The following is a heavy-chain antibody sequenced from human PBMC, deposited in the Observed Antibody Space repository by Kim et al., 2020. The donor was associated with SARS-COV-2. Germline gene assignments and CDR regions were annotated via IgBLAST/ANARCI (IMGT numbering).Heavy chain of an antibody. CDR3: AHSLGGDILTGYTTLVYFDY. D-gene: IGHD3-9*01. CDR1: GFSLSTSGVG. J-gene: IGHJ4*02. V-gene: IGHV2-5*01. Sequence: SGPTLVKPTHTLTLTCTFSGFSLSTSGVGVGWIRQPPGKALEWLALIYWNDDKRYSPSLKSRLTITKDTSKNQVVLTMTNMDPVDTATYYCAHSLGGDILTGYTTLVYFDYWGQGTLVTVSS. CDR2: IYWNDDK.